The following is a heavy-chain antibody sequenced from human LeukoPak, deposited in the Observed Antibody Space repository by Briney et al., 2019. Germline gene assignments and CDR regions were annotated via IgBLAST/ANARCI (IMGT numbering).Heavy chain of an antibody. CDR2: ISSNGGST. D-gene: IGHD3-22*01. Sequence: GGSLRLSCSASGFTFSSYAMHWVRQAPGKGLEYVSAISSNGGSTYYADSVKGRFTISRDNAKNSLYLQMNSLRAEDTAVYFCARVSIHYDSNGPFDYWGQGILVTVSS. CDR3: ARVSIHYDSNGPFDY. J-gene: IGHJ4*02. V-gene: IGHV3-64*04. CDR1: GFTFSSYA.